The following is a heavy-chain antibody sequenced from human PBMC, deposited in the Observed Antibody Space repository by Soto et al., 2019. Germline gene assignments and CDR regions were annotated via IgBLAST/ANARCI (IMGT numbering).Heavy chain of an antibody. CDR2: INPADDST. Sequence: ASVKVSCKASGYSFTSYYIHWVRQAPGQGLEWMGIINPADDSTSYAQKFQGRVTLTRDTSTSTVYMEMSSLRSEDTALYYCKRSNDFWGQGTLVTVSS. CDR1: GYSFTSYY. J-gene: IGHJ4*02. V-gene: IGHV1-46*01. CDR3: KRSNDF.